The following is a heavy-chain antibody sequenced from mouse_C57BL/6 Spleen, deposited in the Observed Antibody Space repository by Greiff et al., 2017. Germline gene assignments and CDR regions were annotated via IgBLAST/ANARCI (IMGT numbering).Heavy chain of an antibody. Sequence: VQLQQSGPELVKPGASVKISCKASGYSFTDYNMNWVKQSNGKSLEWIGVINPNYGTTSYNQKFKGKATLTVDQSSSKAYMLLDGLTSEDSAVYYCARYLYDYGDEGDAMDYWGQGTSVTVSS. J-gene: IGHJ4*01. CDR3: ARYLYDYGDEGDAMDY. V-gene: IGHV1-39*01. D-gene: IGHD2-4*01. CDR2: INPNYGTT. CDR1: GYSFTDYN.